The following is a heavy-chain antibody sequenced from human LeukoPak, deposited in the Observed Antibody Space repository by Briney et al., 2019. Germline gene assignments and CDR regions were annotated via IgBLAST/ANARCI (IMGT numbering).Heavy chain of an antibody. CDR1: GFTFSNYD. CDR2: VGTAGDT. J-gene: IGHJ5*02. D-gene: IGHD6-13*01. CDR3: TRGPYSSNYTFFDH. Sequence: GGSLRLSCAASGFTFSNYDVHWVRQASGNVLEWVATVGTAGDTYYPGSVKGRFTISREDAKNSLHLQMNSLRAGDTAVYYCTRGPYSSNYTFFDHWGQGTLVTVSS. V-gene: IGHV3-13*04.